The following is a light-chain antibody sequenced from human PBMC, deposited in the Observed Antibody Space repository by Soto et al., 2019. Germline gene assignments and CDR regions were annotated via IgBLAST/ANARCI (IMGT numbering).Light chain of an antibody. CDR1: QNISRY. V-gene: IGKV3-20*01. CDR2: GAS. Sequence: VLTQSPGTLSLSPGGRATLSCRASQNISRYLAWYQQKPGQGPRLLIYGASSRATGTPDRFSGSGSGTDFTLTINRLEPEDFALYYCQQYGSSPPTFGQGTKVDIK. J-gene: IGKJ1*01. CDR3: QQYGSSPPT.